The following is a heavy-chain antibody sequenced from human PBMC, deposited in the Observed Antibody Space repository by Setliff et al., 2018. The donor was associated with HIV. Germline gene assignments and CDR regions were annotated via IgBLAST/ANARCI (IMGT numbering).Heavy chain of an antibody. D-gene: IGHD2-21*01. J-gene: IGHJ5*02. V-gene: IGHV4-34*01. CDR2: INHSGST. Sequence: SETLSLTCAVYGGSFSGYYWSWIRQSPEKRLEWIGEINHSGSTNYNPSLKSRVIMAVDTSKNQFSLKMRSVTAADTAVYYCARGVYCGASCYQGTDHWGQGTLVTVSS. CDR1: GGSFSGYY. CDR3: ARGVYCGASCYQGTDH.